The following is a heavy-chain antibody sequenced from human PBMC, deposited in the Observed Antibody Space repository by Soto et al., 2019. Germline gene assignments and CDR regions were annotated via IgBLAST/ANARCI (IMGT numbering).Heavy chain of an antibody. J-gene: IGHJ3*02. Sequence: QVQLVESGGGVVQPGRSLRLSCAASGFTFSSYGMHWVRQAPGKGLEWVAVIWYDVSNKYYADSVKGRFTISRDNSKNTLYLKMNSLRAEDTVVYYCAAVVGVTECAFDIWGQGTIVTVSS. V-gene: IGHV3-33*01. D-gene: IGHD1-26*01. CDR3: AAVVGVTECAFDI. CDR2: IWYDVSNK. CDR1: GFTFSSYG.